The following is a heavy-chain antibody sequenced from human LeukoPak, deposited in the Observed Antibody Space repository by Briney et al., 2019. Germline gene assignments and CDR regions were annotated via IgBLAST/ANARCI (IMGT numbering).Heavy chain of an antibody. CDR3: ARVHSSGYYSDY. Sequence: PGGSLRLSCAASGFTFSSYAMSWVRQAPGKGLEWVSTVSGGGGTTYYADSVKGRFTISRDNSKNTLYLQMNSLRAEDTAVYYCARVHSSGYYSDYWGQGTLVTVSS. J-gene: IGHJ4*02. CDR1: GFTFSSYA. D-gene: IGHD3-22*01. V-gene: IGHV3-23*01. CDR2: VSGGGGTT.